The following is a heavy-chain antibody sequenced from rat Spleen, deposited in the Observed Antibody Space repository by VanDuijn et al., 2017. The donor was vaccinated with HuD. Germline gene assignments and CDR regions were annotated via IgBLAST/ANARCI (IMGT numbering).Heavy chain of an antibody. D-gene: IGHD1-6*01. V-gene: IGHV2-13*01. J-gene: IGHJ2*01. CDR1: GFSLSNYG. CDR2: IWTGGST. Sequence: QLQLKESGPGLVQPSQTLSLTCTVSGFSLSNYGVMWVRQPPGKGLEWMGVIWTGGSTTYNSLLKSRLSISRDISKSQVFLRMNSLQTEDTATYYCTRDAGILRYWGQGVMVTVSS. CDR3: TRDAGILRY.